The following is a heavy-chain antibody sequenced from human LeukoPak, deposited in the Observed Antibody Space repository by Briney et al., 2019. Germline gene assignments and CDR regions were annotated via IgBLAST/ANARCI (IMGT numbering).Heavy chain of an antibody. V-gene: IGHV3-33*06. CDR2: IWYDGSDK. CDR3: AKEGGSRGYFDY. CDR1: GFTLTRHG. J-gene: IGHJ4*02. Sequence: GRSLRLSCSASGFTLTRHGMHWVRQAPGKGLEWVAVIWYDGSDKYYTDSVKGRFTISRDNSKNTLYLQMNSLRAEDTAVYYCAKEGGSRGYFDYWGQGTLVTVSS.